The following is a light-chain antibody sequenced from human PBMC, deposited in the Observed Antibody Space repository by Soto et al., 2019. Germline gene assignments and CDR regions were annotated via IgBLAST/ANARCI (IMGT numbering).Light chain of an antibody. J-gene: IGLJ2*01. CDR1: SSDVGGYNY. CDR2: EVS. V-gene: IGLV2-8*01. CDR3: SSYAGNNNLVV. Sequence: QSVLTQPPSASGSPGQSVTISCTGTSSDVGGYNYVSWYQQHSGKAPKLIIYEVSKRPLGVPDRFSGSKSGNTASLTVSGLQAEDEADYYCSSYAGNNNLVVFGGGTKLTVL.